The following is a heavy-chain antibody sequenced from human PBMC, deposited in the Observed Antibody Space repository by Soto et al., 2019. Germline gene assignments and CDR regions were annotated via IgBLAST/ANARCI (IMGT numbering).Heavy chain of an antibody. CDR2: IYYSGST. Sequence: SETLSLTCTVSGGSISSYYWSWIRQPPGKGLEWIGYIYYSGSTNYNPSLKSRVTISVDTSKNQFSLKLSSVTAADTAVYYFARVEGAAYDYWGQGTLVTVSS. CDR1: GGSISSYY. J-gene: IGHJ4*02. D-gene: IGHD6-13*01. CDR3: ARVEGAAYDY. V-gene: IGHV4-59*01.